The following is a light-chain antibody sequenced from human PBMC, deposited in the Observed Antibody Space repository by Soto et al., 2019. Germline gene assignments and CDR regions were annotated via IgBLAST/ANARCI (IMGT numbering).Light chain of an antibody. V-gene: IGKV3-15*01. J-gene: IGKJ4*01. Sequence: EVMLTQSPAILSVSPGQTGTLSRSGSQSVRSNLAWYQQKPGQGPRLLIFGASTRATNIPARFSGSGSGTEFTLTISSLQSEDFAVYYCQQYNNWPPLTFGGGTKVDIK. CDR3: QQYNNWPPLT. CDR1: QSVRSN. CDR2: GAS.